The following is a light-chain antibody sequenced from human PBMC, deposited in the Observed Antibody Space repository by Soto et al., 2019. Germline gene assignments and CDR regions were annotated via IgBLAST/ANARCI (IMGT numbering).Light chain of an antibody. CDR1: QSAGNF. CDR3: QQYGSSPIT. CDR2: YIS. Sequence: EIVMTQSPATLSVSPGETASLSCRASQSAGNFLAWYQQKPGQAPRLLIYYISTRATGIPARFSGSGSGTEFTLTINSLEPEDFAVYYCQQYGSSPITFGQGTRLEIK. V-gene: IGKV3D-15*02. J-gene: IGKJ5*01.